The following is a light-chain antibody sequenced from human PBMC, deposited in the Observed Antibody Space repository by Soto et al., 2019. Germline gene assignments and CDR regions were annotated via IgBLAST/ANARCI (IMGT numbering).Light chain of an antibody. Sequence: QSVLTQSSSASASLGSSVKLTCTLSSGHSSYIIAWHQQQPGKAPRHLMKVEGSGSYNRWSGVPDRFSGSSSGADRYLTISNLQFEDEADYYCETWGSKFRVFGGGTKLTVL. CDR3: ETWGSKFRV. CDR2: VEGSGSY. V-gene: IGLV4-60*02. J-gene: IGLJ3*02. CDR1: SGHSSYI.